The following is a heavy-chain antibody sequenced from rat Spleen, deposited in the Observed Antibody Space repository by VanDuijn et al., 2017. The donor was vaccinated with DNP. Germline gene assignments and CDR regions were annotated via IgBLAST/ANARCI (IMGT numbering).Heavy chain of an antibody. CDR3: ATVHYYDGTRFAY. CDR1: GFTFSDYA. V-gene: IGHV5S10*01. J-gene: IGHJ2*01. Sequence: EVQLVESGGGLVQPGNSLKLSCTASGFTFSDYAMAWVRQSLKKGLEWVAVIIYDGSNTHYRDSVKGRFTISRENAKNTLHLQMDSLRSEDTATYYCATVHYYDGTRFAYWGQGVTVTVSS. CDR2: IIYDGSNT. D-gene: IGHD1-12*02.